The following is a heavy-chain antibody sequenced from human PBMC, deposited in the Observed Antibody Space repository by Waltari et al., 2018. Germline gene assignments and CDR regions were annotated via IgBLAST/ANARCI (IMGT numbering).Heavy chain of an antibody. D-gene: IGHD2-21*02. Sequence: EVQLLESGGGLVQPGGSLRLSCAASGFTFSSYAMSWVRQAPGKGLEWVSAISGSGGSTYYADSGKGRFTISRDKSKNTLYRQMNSLRAEDTAVYYCAKDEAYCGGDCYSHWFDPWGQGTLVTVSS. V-gene: IGHV3-23*01. CDR1: GFTFSSYA. J-gene: IGHJ5*02. CDR3: AKDEAYCGGDCYSHWFDP. CDR2: ISGSGGST.